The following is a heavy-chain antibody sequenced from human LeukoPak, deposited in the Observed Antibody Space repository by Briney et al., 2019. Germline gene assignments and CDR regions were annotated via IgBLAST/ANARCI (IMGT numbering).Heavy chain of an antibody. V-gene: IGHV4-34*01. Sequence: SETLSLTCAVYGGSFSGYYWSWIRQPPGKGLEWIGEINHSGSTNYNPSLKSRVTISVDTSKNQFSLKLSSVTAADTAVYYCARWGGGSGFYWFDPWGQGTLVTVSS. D-gene: IGHD6-19*01. J-gene: IGHJ5*02. CDR2: INHSGST. CDR3: ARWGGGSGFYWFDP. CDR1: GGSFSGYY.